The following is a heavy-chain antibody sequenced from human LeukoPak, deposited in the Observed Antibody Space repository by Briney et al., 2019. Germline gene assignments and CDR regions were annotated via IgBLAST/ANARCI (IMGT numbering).Heavy chain of an antibody. CDR2: IIPILGIA. D-gene: IGHD2-15*01. Sequence: ASVKVSCKASGGTFSSYAISWVRQAPGQGLEWMGRIIPILGIANYAQKFQGRVTITADKSTSTAYMELSSLRSEDTAVYYCASYAGYCSVGSCYSVDYWGQGTLVTVSS. CDR1: GGTFSSYA. V-gene: IGHV1-69*04. J-gene: IGHJ4*02. CDR3: ASYAGYCSVGSCYSVDY.